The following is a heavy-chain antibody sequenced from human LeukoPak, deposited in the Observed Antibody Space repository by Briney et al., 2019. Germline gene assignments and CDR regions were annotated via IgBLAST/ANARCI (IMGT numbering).Heavy chain of an antibody. CDR3: ARAVYDYVWGSYRLGFDY. D-gene: IGHD3-16*02. V-gene: IGHV4-30-4*01. CDR1: GGSISSGDYY. J-gene: IGHJ4*02. Sequence: PSETLSLTCTVSGGSISSGDYYWSWIRQPPGKGLEWIGYIYYSGSTYYNPSLKSRVTTSVDTSKNQFSLKLSSVTAADTAVYYCARAVYDYVWGSYRLGFDYWGQGTLVTVSS. CDR2: IYYSGST.